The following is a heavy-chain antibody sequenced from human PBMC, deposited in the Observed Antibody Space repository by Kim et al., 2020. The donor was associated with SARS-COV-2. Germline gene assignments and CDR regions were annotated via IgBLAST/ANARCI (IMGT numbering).Heavy chain of an antibody. CDR3: ARMITFGGVIVIPLDAFDI. J-gene: IGHJ3*02. D-gene: IGHD3-16*02. Sequence: SRVTISVDTSKNQFSLKLGSVTAADTAVYYCARMITFGGVIVIPLDAFDIWGQGTMVTVSS. V-gene: IGHV4-39*07.